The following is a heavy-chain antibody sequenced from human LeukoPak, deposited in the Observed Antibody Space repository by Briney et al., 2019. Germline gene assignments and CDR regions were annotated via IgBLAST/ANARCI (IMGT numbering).Heavy chain of an antibody. J-gene: IGHJ4*02. CDR2: IKTDGSST. CDR3: ARDRGYTQDY. V-gene: IGHV3-74*01. Sequence: GGSLRLSCAASGFTFSTYWMHWVRQAPGKGPVWVSHIKTDGSSTTYADSVKGRFTISRDNAKNTLYLQMNSLRAEDTAVYYCARDRGYTQDYWGQGTLVTVSS. D-gene: IGHD5-12*01. CDR1: GFTFSTYW.